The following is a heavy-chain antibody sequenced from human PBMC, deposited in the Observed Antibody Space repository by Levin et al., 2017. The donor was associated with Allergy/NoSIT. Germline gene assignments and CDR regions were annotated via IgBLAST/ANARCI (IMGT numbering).Heavy chain of an antibody. J-gene: IGHJ3*02. V-gene: IGHV4-39*01. Sequence: KTSETLSLTCTVSGGSISSSTYYWGWIRQPPGKGLEWIGSIYYSGSTYYNPSLKSRVTISVDTSKNQFSLKLSSVTAADTAVYYCARPGSSGYYRSAFDIWGQGTLVTVSS. CDR3: ARPGSSGYYRSAFDI. D-gene: IGHD6-19*01. CDR2: IYYSGST. CDR1: GGSISSSTYY.